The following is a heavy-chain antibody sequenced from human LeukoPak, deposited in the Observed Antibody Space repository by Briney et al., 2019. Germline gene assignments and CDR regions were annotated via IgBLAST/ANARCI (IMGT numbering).Heavy chain of an antibody. CDR3: GRGSRSSWYGGY. Sequence: GGCLRLSCAASGFTFSIYEMNWVRPAAGKGLEWVSYISSSGSTIYYADSVKGRFTISRDNAKNSLYLQMNSLRAEDTAVYYCGRGSRSSWYGGYWGRGQRATVSS. J-gene: IGHJ4*02. V-gene: IGHV3-48*03. CDR1: GFTFSIYE. D-gene: IGHD6-13*01. CDR2: ISSSGSTI.